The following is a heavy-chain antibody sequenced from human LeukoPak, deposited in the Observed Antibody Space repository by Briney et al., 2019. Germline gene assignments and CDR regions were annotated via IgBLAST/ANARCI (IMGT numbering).Heavy chain of an antibody. Sequence: GASVKVSCKASGYTFTSYAMHWVRQAPGQRLEWMGWINAGNGNTKYSQKFQGRVTITRDTSASTAYMELSSLRSEDTAVYYCARYCSSTSCYLPDCYYYGMDVWGQGTTVTVSS. CDR2: INAGNGNT. CDR3: ARYCSSTSCYLPDCYYYGMDV. V-gene: IGHV1-3*01. D-gene: IGHD2-2*01. J-gene: IGHJ6*02. CDR1: GYTFTSYA.